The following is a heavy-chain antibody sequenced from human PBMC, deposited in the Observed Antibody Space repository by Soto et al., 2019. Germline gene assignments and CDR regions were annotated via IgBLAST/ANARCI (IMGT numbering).Heavy chain of an antibody. CDR2: IYPGDSDT. Sequence: PGESLKISCKGSGYSFSSYWIAWVRHTPGKGLEWMGIIYPGDSDTRYSPSFQGQVTIPADKSISTAYLQWSSLKASDTAMYYCARLVVVPAAYDAFDIWGQGTMVTVSS. D-gene: IGHD2-2*01. J-gene: IGHJ3*02. CDR3: ARLVVVPAAYDAFDI. CDR1: GYSFSSYW. V-gene: IGHV5-51*01.